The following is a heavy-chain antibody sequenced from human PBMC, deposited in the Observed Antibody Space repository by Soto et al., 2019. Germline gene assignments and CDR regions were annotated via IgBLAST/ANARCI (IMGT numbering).Heavy chain of an antibody. Sequence: ASVKVSCKASGYAFTSYDINWVRQATGQGLEWMGWMNPNSGNTGYAQKFQGRVTMTRNTSISTAYMELSSLRSENTAVYYCARGVMLTVYIDVWGKGTTVTVSS. V-gene: IGHV1-8*01. D-gene: IGHD3-16*01. CDR3: ARGVMLTVYIDV. CDR1: GYAFTSYD. CDR2: MNPNSGNT. J-gene: IGHJ6*03.